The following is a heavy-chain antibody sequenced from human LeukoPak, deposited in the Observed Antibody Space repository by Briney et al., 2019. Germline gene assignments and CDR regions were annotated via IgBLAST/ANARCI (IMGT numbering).Heavy chain of an antibody. CDR2: IWYDGSNK. CDR3: ARDRYSSSWYLDY. Sequence: GGSLRLSCAASGFTFSSYGMHWVRQAPGKGLEWVAVIWYDGSNKYYADSVKGRFTISRDNSENTLYLQMNSLRAEDTAVYYCARDRYSSSWYLDYWGQGTLVTVSS. J-gene: IGHJ4*02. CDR1: GFTFSSYG. D-gene: IGHD6-13*01. V-gene: IGHV3-33*01.